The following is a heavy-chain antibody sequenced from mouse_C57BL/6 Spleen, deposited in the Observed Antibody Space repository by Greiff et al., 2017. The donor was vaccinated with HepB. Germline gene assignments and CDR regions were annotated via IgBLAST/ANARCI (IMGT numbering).Heavy chain of an antibody. CDR3: ARRYDYDGRYAMDY. Sequence: EVKLMESGGGLVKPGGSLKLSCAASGFTFSDYGMHWVRQAPEKGLEWVAYISSGSSTIYYADTVKGRFTISRDNAKNTLFLQMTSLRSEDTAMYYCARRYDYDGRYAMDYWGQGTSVTVSS. CDR1: GFTFSDYG. D-gene: IGHD2-4*01. J-gene: IGHJ4*01. CDR2: ISSGSSTI. V-gene: IGHV5-17*01.